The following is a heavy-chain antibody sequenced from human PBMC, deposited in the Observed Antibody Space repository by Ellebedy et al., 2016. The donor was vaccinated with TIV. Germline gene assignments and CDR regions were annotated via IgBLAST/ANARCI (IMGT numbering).Heavy chain of an antibody. CDR1: GGSISSSSYY. CDR3: ATGSAAGTLGTYDY. D-gene: IGHD6-19*01. V-gene: IGHV4-39*01. J-gene: IGHJ4*02. CDR2: IYYSGST. Sequence: SETLSLTCTVSGGSISSSSYYWGWIRQPPGKGLEWIGSIYYSGSTYYNPSLKSRVTISVDTSKNQFSLKLSSVTAADTAVYYCATGSAAGTLGTYDYWGQGTLVTVSS.